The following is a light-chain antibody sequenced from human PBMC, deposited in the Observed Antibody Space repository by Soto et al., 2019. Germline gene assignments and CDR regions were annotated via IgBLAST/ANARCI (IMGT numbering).Light chain of an antibody. J-gene: IGLJ1*01. CDR2: AVS. CDR3: SSYTSSSSRLYG. CDR1: SSDVGNSNY. Sequence: QSALTQPASVSGSPGQSITISCTGTSSDVGNSNYVSWYRQHPGKAPKLMIYAVSNRPSGVSNRFSGSKSGNTASLTISGRQAEDEADYYCSSYTSSSSRLYGVGTGTKRTVL. V-gene: IGLV2-14*01.